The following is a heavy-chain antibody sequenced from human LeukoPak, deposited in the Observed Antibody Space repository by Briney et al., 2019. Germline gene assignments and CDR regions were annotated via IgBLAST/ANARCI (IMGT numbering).Heavy chain of an antibody. V-gene: IGHV4-59*12. CDR1: GGSISSYY. J-gene: IGHJ4*02. CDR2: IYYSGST. D-gene: IGHD1-14*01. Sequence: SETLSLTCTVSGGSISSYYWSWIRQPPGKGLEWIGYIYYSGSTNYNPSLKSRVTISVDTSKNQFSLKLSSVTAADTAVYYCAVGTAAFFDYWGQGTLVTVSS. CDR3: AVGTAAFFDY.